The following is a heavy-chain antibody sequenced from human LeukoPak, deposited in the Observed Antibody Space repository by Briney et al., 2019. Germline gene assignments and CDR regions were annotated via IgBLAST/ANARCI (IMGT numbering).Heavy chain of an antibody. CDR1: GFTFSSYG. Sequence: PGGSLRLSCAASGFTFSSYGMHWVRQAPGKGLEWVAFIRYDGSNKYYADSVKGRFTISRDNSKNTLYLQMNGLRAEDTAVYYCAKVRFGVTARYYFDYWGQGTLVTVSS. V-gene: IGHV3-30*02. J-gene: IGHJ4*02. CDR3: AKVRFGVTARYYFDY. D-gene: IGHD3-10*01. CDR2: IRYDGSNK.